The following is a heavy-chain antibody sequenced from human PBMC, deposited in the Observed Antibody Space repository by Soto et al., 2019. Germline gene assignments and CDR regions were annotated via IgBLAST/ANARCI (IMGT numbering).Heavy chain of an antibody. J-gene: IGHJ4*02. Sequence: EVQLVESGGGLVQPGGSLRLSCAASGFTVSSNYMSWVRQAPGKGLERVSVIYSGGSAYYADSVKGRFTISRDNSKNTLYLQMNSLRVEDTAVYYCARVHRTPTLVSGNWGQGALVTVSS. CDR3: ARVHRTPTLVSGN. V-gene: IGHV3-66*01. CDR1: GFTVSSNY. CDR2: IYSGGSA. D-gene: IGHD1-1*01.